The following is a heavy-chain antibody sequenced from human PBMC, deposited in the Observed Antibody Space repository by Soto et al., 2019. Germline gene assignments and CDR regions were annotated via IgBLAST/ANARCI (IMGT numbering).Heavy chain of an antibody. CDR1: GFTFSDHY. V-gene: IGHV3-72*01. Sequence: GGSLRLSCAASGFTFSDHYMDWVRQAPGKGLEWVGRTRDKAHKYSTEYAASVKGRFTISRDDSKNSLFLQMNSLKTEDTAVYYCARMNYYDTSGYPFDYWGQGTLVTVSS. D-gene: IGHD3-22*01. CDR2: TRDKAHKYST. CDR3: ARMNYYDTSGYPFDY. J-gene: IGHJ4*02.